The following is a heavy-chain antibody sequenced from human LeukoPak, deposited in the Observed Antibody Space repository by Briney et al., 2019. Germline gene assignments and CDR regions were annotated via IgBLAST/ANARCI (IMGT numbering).Heavy chain of an antibody. Sequence: SETLSLTCAVYGGSFSGYYWSWIRQPPGKGLEWIGEINHSGSTNYNPSLKSRVTISVDTSRNQFSLNLSSVTAADTAVYYCARDRLQLQSWGQGTLVTVSS. CDR1: GGSFSGYY. D-gene: IGHD1-1*01. CDR2: INHSGST. V-gene: IGHV4-34*01. CDR3: ARDRLQLQS. J-gene: IGHJ5*02.